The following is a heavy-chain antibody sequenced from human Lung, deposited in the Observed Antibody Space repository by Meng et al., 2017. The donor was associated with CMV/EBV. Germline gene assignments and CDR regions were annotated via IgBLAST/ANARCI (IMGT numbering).Heavy chain of an antibody. V-gene: IGHV1-2*04. CDR3: ARGIINSEGKRALDF. CDR2: SAPASRDT. D-gene: IGHD2/OR15-2a*01. CDR1: GSRFSGYN. J-gene: IGHJ4*02. Sequence: SGSRFSGYNIHWVRQAPGPGLEWVGMSAPASRDTAYGRNFQGWVTLTRDTSINTVFLELTRLKFDDTALYYCARGIINSEGKRALDFWGQGTLVTVSS.